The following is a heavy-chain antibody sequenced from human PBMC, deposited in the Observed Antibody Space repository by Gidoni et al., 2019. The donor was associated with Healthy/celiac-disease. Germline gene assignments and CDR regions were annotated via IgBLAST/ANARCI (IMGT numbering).Heavy chain of an antibody. Sequence: QVQLQQWGAGLLKPSETLSLTCAVYGGSFRGYYWSWIRQPPGKGLEWIGEINHSGSTNYNPSLKSRVTISVDTSKNQFSLKLSSVTAADTAVYYCARRRYFDWLPPYYGMDVWGQGTTVTVSS. V-gene: IGHV4-34*01. D-gene: IGHD3-9*01. CDR3: ARRRYFDWLPPYYGMDV. CDR2: INHSGST. CDR1: GGSFRGYY. J-gene: IGHJ6*02.